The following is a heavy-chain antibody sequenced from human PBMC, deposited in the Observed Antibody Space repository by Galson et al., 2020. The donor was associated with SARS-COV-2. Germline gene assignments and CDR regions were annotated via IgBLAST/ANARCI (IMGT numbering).Heavy chain of an antibody. D-gene: IGHD3-10*01. CDR1: GDSVSRGSAA. CDR2: TFYRSGWYN. CDR3: AFDAGESHHAFDI. V-gene: IGHV6-1*01. Sequence: SQTLSLTCDISGDSVSRGSAAWNWIRQSPSRGLEWLGRTFYRSGWYNDYAQSVKSRISVNGDTSKNQFTLQLRSVTPEDTAIYYCAFDAGESHHAFDIWGQGTLVTVSS. J-gene: IGHJ3*02.